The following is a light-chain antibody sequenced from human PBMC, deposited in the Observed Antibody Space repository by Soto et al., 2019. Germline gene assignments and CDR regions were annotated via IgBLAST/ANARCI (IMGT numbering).Light chain of an antibody. J-gene: IGKJ5*01. Sequence: IVLTQSPATLSVSPGERATLSCRASQSVSSNLAWHQQRPGQAPRLLIYGASTRATGVPARFSGGGSGTEFTLTITSLQPEDFATYYCLQHNTYPITFGQGTRLEI. CDR3: LQHNTYPIT. V-gene: IGKV3D-15*01. CDR1: QSVSSN. CDR2: GAS.